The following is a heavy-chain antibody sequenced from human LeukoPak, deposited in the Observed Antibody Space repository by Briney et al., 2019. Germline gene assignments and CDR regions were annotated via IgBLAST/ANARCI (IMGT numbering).Heavy chain of an antibody. D-gene: IGHD3-22*01. Sequence: SVKVSCKASGGTFSSYAISRVRQAPGQGLEWMRGIIPIFGTANYAQKFQGRVTITADKSTSTAYMELSSLRSEDTAVYYCANQNLGYYDSSGYRPLRKWFDPWGQGTLVTVSS. CDR3: ANQNLGYYDSSGYRPLRKWFDP. V-gene: IGHV1-69*06. CDR1: GGTFSSYA. J-gene: IGHJ5*02. CDR2: IIPIFGTA.